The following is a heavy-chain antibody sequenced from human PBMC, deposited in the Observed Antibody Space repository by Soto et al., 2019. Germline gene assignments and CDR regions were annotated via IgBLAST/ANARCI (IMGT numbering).Heavy chain of an antibody. CDR1: GGSISSYY. V-gene: IGHV4-59*01. D-gene: IGHD4-17*01. J-gene: IGHJ5*02. Sequence: SETLSLTCTVSGGSISSYYWSWIRQPPGKGLEWIGYIYYSGSTNYNPSLKSRVTISVDTSKNQFSLKLSSVTAADTAVYYCARWMEGAVTTYNWFDPWGQGTLVTVSS. CDR2: IYYSGST. CDR3: ARWMEGAVTTYNWFDP.